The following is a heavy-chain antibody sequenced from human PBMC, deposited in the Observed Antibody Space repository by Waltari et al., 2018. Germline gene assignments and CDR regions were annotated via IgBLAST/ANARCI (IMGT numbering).Heavy chain of an antibody. J-gene: IGHJ5*02. CDR3: AGSGGNGDYDR. D-gene: IGHD4-17*01. V-gene: IGHV4-59*01. Sequence: QVQLQESRPGLVKPLETLSLTCTVSGDSTNNYYWTWIWQSPGKGLERIGYIYYSGSTNYHPALESRVTISNKPSRNQFALKLRSVTAADTAVYYCAGSGGNGDYDRWGQGTQVTVSS. CDR1: GDSTNNYY. CDR2: IYYSGST.